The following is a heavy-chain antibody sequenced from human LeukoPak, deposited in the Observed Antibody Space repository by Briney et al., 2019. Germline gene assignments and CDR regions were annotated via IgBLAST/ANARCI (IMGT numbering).Heavy chain of an antibody. CDR1: GGSISSSSYY. CDR2: IYYSGST. J-gene: IGHJ6*03. Sequence: SETLSLTCTVSGGSISSSSYYWGWIRQPPGKGLEWIGSIYYSGSTYYNPSLKSRVTISVDTSKNQFSLKLSSVTAADTAVYYCARVVGPKDYYYYYYMDVWGKGTTVTVSS. V-gene: IGHV4-39*07. D-gene: IGHD1-26*01. CDR3: ARVVGPKDYYYYYYMDV.